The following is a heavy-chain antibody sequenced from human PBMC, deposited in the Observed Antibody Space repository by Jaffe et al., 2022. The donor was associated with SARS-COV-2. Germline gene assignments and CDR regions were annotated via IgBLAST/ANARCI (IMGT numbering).Heavy chain of an antibody. CDR1: GFTFSSYA. CDR2: ISGSGGST. J-gene: IGHJ4*02. D-gene: IGHD3-22*01. CDR3: AKDDYYDSSGYYYAGAAAL. V-gene: IGHV3-23*01. Sequence: EVQLLESGGGLVQPGGSLRLSCAASGFTFSSYAMSWVRQAPGKGLEWVSAISGSGGSTYYADSVKGRFTISRDNSKNTLYLQMNSLRAEDTAVYYCAKDDYYDSSGYYYAGAAALWGQGTLVTVSS.